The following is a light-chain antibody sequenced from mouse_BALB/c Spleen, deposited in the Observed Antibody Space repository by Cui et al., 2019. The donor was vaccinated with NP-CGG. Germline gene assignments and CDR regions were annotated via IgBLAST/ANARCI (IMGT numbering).Light chain of an antibody. Sequence: QAVVTQGSALTTSPGETVTLTCRSSTGAVTTSNYANWVQEKPDHLFTGLIGGTNNRAPGVPARFSGSLIGDKAALTITGAQTEDEAIYFCALWYSNHWVFGGGTILTVL. J-gene: IGLJ1*01. V-gene: IGLV1*01. CDR2: GTN. CDR1: TGAVTTSNY. CDR3: ALWYSNHWV.